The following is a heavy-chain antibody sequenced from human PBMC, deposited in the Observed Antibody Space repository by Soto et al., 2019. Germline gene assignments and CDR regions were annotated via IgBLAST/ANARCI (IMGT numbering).Heavy chain of an antibody. D-gene: IGHD2-8*01. CDR3: ARLRGVSAFES. V-gene: IGHV4-39*02. Sequence: KSSETLSLTCTVSGGSISSTNYYWGWIRQPPGKGLEWIGSIYSSGSPFYNPSLKSRVTISVDTSNNHFSLKLSSVTAADTAVYYCARLRGVSAFESWGQGTLVTVSS. CDR1: GGSISSTNYY. J-gene: IGHJ4*02. CDR2: IYSSGSP.